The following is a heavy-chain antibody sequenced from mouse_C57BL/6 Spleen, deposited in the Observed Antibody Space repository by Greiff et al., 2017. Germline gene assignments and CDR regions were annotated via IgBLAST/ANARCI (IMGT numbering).Heavy chain of an antibody. J-gene: IGHJ4*01. CDR2: IRSKSSNYTT. Sequence: VQLKESGGGLVQPKGSLKLSCAASGFTFNTYAMHWVRQAPGKGLEWVARIRSKSSNYTTYYTVSVKDRFTISRDDSQSMLHLQMINLNAKDTAVYYCEREIQGALDYWGQGTSVTVSS. CDR1: GFTFNTYA. V-gene: IGHV10-3*01. CDR3: EREIQGALDY.